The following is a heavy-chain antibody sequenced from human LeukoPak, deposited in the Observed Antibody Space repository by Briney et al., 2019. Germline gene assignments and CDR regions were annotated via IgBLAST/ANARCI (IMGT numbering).Heavy chain of an antibody. D-gene: IGHD6-19*01. V-gene: IGHV1-46*01. CDR3: AREGSSGWDY. J-gene: IGHJ4*02. CDR2: INPSGGST. CDR1: GYTFTSYY. Sequence: ASVKVSCKASGYTFTSYYMYWVRQAPGQELEWMGIINPSGGSTSYAQKFQGRVTMTRDTSTSTVYMELSSLRSEDTAVYYCAREGSSGWDYWGQGTLVTVSS.